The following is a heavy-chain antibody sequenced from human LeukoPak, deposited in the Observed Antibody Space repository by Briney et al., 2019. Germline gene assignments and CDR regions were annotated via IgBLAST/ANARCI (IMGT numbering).Heavy chain of an antibody. CDR3: ARVAATPESGWYLYLRVFFDY. J-gene: IGHJ4*02. V-gene: IGHV7-4-1*02. Sequence: GASVKVSCKASGYTFTSYAMNWVRQAPGQGLEWMGWINTNTGNPTYAQGFTGRFVFSLDTSVSTAHLQISSLKAEDTAVYYCARVAATPESGWYLYLRVFFDYWGQGTLVTVSS. D-gene: IGHD6-19*01. CDR1: GYTFTSYA. CDR2: INTNTGNP.